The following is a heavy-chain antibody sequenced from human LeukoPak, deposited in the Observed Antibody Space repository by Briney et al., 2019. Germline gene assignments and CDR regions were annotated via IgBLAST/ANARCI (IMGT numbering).Heavy chain of an antibody. CDR2: ISRGSSTT. V-gene: IGHV3-48*01. Sequence: PGGSLRLSCAASGFTFSSYSLNWVRQAPGKGLEWVSYISRGSSTTHHADSVKGRFTISRDNAKNLLYLEMNSLRAEDTAVYFCARQKDFWRGYYDYWGQGTLVIVSS. CDR1: GFTFSSYS. CDR3: ARQKDFWRGYYDY. J-gene: IGHJ4*02. D-gene: IGHD3-3*01.